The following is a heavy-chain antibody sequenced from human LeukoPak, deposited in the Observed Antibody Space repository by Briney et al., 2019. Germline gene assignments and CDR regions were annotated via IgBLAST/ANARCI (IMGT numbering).Heavy chain of an antibody. CDR2: ISGSGGST. Sequence: GGSLRLSCAASGFTFSSYAMSWVRQAPGKGLEWVSAISGSGGSTYYADSVKGRFTISRDNSKNTLYLQMNSLRAEDTAVYYCAKDKDTAMVILVGFLDVWGQGTTVTVSS. V-gene: IGHV3-23*01. J-gene: IGHJ6*02. CDR1: GFTFSSYA. D-gene: IGHD5-18*01. CDR3: AKDKDTAMVILVGFLDV.